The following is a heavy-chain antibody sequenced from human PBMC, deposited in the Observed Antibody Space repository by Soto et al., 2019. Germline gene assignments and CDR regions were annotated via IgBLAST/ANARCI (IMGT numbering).Heavy chain of an antibody. V-gene: IGHV3-23*01. CDR1: GFTFSSYA. D-gene: IGHD6-13*01. Sequence: EVQLLESGGGLVQPGGSLRLSCAASGFTFSSYAMNWVRQAPGKGLEWVSVISGSGGSTYYADSVKGRFTISRDNSKNTLYLQMNRLSAEDTDVYYCARRSSSWYFDCWGQGTLVTVSS. J-gene: IGHJ4*02. CDR2: ISGSGGST. CDR3: ARRSSSWYFDC.